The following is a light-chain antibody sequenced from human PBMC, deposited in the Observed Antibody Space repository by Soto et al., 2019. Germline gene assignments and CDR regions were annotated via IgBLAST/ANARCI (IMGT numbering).Light chain of an antibody. Sequence: QSALTQPASVSGSPGQSITISCTGTSGDVGGYNYVSWYQQHPGKAPKLMIYGVSNRPSGASNRFSGSKSGNTASLTISGLQAEDEADYYCSSYTSSSSYVFGTGTKVTVL. V-gene: IGLV2-14*01. J-gene: IGLJ1*01. CDR1: SGDVGGYNY. CDR2: GVS. CDR3: SSYTSSSSYV.